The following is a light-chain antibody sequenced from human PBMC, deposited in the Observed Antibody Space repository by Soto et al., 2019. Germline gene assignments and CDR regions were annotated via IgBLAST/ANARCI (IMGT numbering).Light chain of an antibody. Sequence: EIGLTQSPGTLSLSPGERATLSFRASQSVSSSYLAWYQQKPGQAPRLLIYGASSRATGIQDKFSGSGSGTDFTLTISRMEPEDFAVYYCQQYGSSPITFGGGTKVEIK. V-gene: IGKV3-20*01. J-gene: IGKJ4*01. CDR1: QSVSSSY. CDR3: QQYGSSPIT. CDR2: GAS.